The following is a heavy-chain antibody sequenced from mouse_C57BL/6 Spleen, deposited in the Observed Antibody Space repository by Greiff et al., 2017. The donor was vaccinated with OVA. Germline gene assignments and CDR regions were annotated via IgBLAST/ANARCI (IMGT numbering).Heavy chain of an antibody. CDR2: IDPSDSET. D-gene: IGHD3-1*01. Sequence: QVQLQQSGAELVRPGSSVKLSCKASGYTFPSYWMHWVKQRPIQGLEWIGNIDPSDSETHYNQKFKDKATLTVDKSSSTAYMQLSSLTSEDSAVYYCARWGYKEFAYWGQGTLVTVSA. J-gene: IGHJ3*01. V-gene: IGHV1-52*01. CDR1: GYTFPSYW. CDR3: ARWGYKEFAY.